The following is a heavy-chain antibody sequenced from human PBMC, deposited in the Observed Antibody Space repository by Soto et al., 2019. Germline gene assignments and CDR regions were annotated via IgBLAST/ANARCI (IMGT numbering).Heavy chain of an antibody. Sequence: GASVKVSCKASGYTFTSYYMHWVRQARGQGLEWMGIINPSGGSTSYAQKFQGRVTMTRDTSTSTVYMELSSLRSEDTAVYYCARQGPDYDILTGYSGSRMDVWGKGTTVTVSS. D-gene: IGHD3-9*01. J-gene: IGHJ6*04. CDR2: INPSGGST. V-gene: IGHV1-46*01. CDR1: GYTFTSYY. CDR3: ARQGPDYDILTGYSGSRMDV.